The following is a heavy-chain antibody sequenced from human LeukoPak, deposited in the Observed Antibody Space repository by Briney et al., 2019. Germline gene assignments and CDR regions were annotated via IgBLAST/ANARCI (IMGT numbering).Heavy chain of an antibody. CDR1: GFTFSSYA. CDR2: ISGSGGST. Sequence: PGGSLRLSCAASGFTFSSYAMSWVRQAPGKGLEWVSAISGSGGSTYYADSVKGRFTISRDNSKNTLYLQMNSLRAEDTAAYYCAKGGSGYYGSGSYYSFWGQGTLVTVSS. J-gene: IGHJ4*02. CDR3: AKGGSGYYGSGSYYSF. D-gene: IGHD3-10*01. V-gene: IGHV3-23*01.